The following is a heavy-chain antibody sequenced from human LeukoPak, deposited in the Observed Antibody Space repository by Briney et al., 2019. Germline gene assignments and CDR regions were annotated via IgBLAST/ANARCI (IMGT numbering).Heavy chain of an antibody. J-gene: IGHJ4*02. V-gene: IGHV3-30-3*01. CDR3: VRGLWTAMGAGAY. D-gene: IGHD5-18*01. CDR1: DFSFNRCL. Sequence: PGKSLRLSCVVSDFSFNRCLMHWVRQAPGKGLEWVTSISDDGTNKYYSDSVRGRFTISRDNSKSTLYLQMDSLRIEDTSMYYCVRGLWTAMGAGAYWGQGTLVAVSS. CDR2: ISDDGTNK.